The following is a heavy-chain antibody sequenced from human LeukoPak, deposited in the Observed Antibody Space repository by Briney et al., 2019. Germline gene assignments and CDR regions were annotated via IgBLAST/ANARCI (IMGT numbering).Heavy chain of an antibody. V-gene: IGHV3-33*01. J-gene: IGHJ4*02. CDR2: IWYDGSEE. CDR3: ATLSFGDTDY. D-gene: IGHD2-21*02. Sequence: GGSLRLSCAASGFAFSRSGMNWVRQAPGKGLEWVAIIWYDGSEEYYADSVKGRFTISKDNLKNTLYLQMNSLRAEDTAVYYCATLSFGDTDYWGQGTVVTVSS. CDR1: GFAFSRSG.